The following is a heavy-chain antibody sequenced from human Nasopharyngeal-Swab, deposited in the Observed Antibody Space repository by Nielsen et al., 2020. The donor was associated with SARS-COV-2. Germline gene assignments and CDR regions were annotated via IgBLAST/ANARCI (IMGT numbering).Heavy chain of an antibody. D-gene: IGHD6-19*01. Sequence: PGKGLEWIGSIYYSGSTYYNPSLKSRVTISVDTSKNQFSLKLSSVTAADTAVYYCARPRGSGWYREAFDIWGQGTRVTVSS. CDR2: IYYSGST. V-gene: IGHV4-39*01. CDR3: ARPRGSGWYREAFDI. J-gene: IGHJ3*02.